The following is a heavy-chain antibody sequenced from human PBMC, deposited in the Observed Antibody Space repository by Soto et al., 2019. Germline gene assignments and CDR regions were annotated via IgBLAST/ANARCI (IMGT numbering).Heavy chain of an antibody. CDR3: ANLRFGSSGGGYFQH. D-gene: IGHD6-19*01. J-gene: IGHJ1*01. Sequence: GGSLRLSCAASGFTFSSYAMSWVRQAPGKGLEWVSAISGSGGSTYYADSVKGRFTISRDNSKNTLYLQMNSLRAEDTAVYYCANLRFGSSGGGYFQHWGQGTLVTVSS. V-gene: IGHV3-23*01. CDR2: ISGSGGST. CDR1: GFTFSSYA.